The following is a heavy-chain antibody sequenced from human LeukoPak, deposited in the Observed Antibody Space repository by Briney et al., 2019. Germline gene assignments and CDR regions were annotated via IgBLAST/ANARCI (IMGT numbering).Heavy chain of an antibody. CDR1: GGSFSGYY. J-gene: IGHJ4*02. Sequence: PSETLSLTCAVYGGSFSGYYWSWIRQPPGKGLEWIGEINHSGSTNYNPSLKSRVTMSVDTSKNQFSLKLSSVTAADTAVYYCARDNYYDSSGKGGFDYWGQGTLVTVSS. D-gene: IGHD3-22*01. CDR2: INHSGST. V-gene: IGHV4-34*01. CDR3: ARDNYYDSSGKGGFDY.